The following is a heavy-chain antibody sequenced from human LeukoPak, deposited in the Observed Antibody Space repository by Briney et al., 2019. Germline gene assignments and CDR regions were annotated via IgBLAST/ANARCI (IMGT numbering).Heavy chain of an antibody. V-gene: IGHV1-24*01. J-gene: IGHJ4*02. Sequence: ASVTVSFTVSGYTLTELSMHWVRQAPGKGLEWMGGFDPEDGETINAQMFQGRVTMTEDTSTDTAYMELSSLRSEDTAVYYCATLYGMWDYWGQGTLVAVSS. CDR2: FDPEDGET. CDR3: ATLYGMWDY. D-gene: IGHD2-2*02. CDR1: GYTLTELS.